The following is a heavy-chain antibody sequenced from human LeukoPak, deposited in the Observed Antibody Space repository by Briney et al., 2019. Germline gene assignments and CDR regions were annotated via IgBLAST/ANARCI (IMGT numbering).Heavy chain of an antibody. Sequence: KPSETLSLTCTVSGGSISSSSYYWGWIRQPPGKGLEWIGSIYYSGSTYYNPSLKSRVTISVDTSKNQFSLKLSSVTAADTAVYYCARVQFRTTWFDPWGQGTLVTVSS. CDR2: IYYSGST. CDR3: ARVQFRTTWFDP. CDR1: GGSISSSSYY. J-gene: IGHJ5*02. D-gene: IGHD5-24*01. V-gene: IGHV4-39*07.